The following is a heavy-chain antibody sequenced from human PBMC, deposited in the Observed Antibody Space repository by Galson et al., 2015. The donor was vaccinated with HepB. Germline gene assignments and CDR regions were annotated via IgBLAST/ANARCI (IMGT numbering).Heavy chain of an antibody. V-gene: IGHV1-46*01. D-gene: IGHD2-15*01. J-gene: IGHJ5*02. CDR3: ARSSGGWFDP. CDR1: GYIFTSYY. Sequence: SVKVSCKASGYIFTSYYIHWVRQAPGQGLEWMGIINPSGGSTSYAQKFQGRVTLTRDTSTSTVYMELSSLRSEDMAVYYCARSSGGWFDPWGQGTLVTVSS. CDR2: INPSGGST.